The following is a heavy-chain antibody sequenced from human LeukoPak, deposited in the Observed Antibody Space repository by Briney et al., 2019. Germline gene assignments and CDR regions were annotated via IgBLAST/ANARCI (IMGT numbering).Heavy chain of an antibody. V-gene: IGHV4-39*01. CDR2: IYYSGST. Sequence: SETLSLTCTVSGGSICSSSYYWGWIRQPPGKGLEWIGSIYYSGSTYYNPSLTSRVTISVDTSKNQFSLKLSSVTAADTAVYYCARWAAAGMRVSDYFDYWGQGTLVTVSS. CDR1: GGSICSSSYY. D-gene: IGHD6-13*01. J-gene: IGHJ4*02. CDR3: ARWAAAGMRVSDYFDY.